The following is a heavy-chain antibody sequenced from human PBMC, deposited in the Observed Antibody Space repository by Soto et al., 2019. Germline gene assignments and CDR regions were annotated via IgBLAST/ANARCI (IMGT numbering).Heavy chain of an antibody. CDR2: AYYRSKWYN. CDR1: GDSVSSNSAA. D-gene: IGHD6-13*01. Sequence: PSQTLSLTCAISGDSVSSNSAAWNWIRQSPSRGLEWLGRAYYRSKWYNDYAVSVKSRITINPDTSKNQFSLQLNSVTPEDTAMYYCAKDSSSWFFNRYDPWGQGTLVTVSS. CDR3: AKDSSSWFFNRYDP. V-gene: IGHV6-1*01. J-gene: IGHJ5*02.